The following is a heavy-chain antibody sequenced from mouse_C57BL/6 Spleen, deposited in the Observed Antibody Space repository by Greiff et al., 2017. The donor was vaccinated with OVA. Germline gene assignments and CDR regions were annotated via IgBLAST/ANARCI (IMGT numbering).Heavy chain of an antibody. Sequence: VQLQQPGAELVKPGASVKLSCKASGYTFTSYWMHWVKQRPGQGLEWIGMIHPNSGSTNYNEKFKSKATLTVDKSSSTAYMQLSSLTSEDSAVYYCARQDGYIYAMDYWGQGTSVTVSS. D-gene: IGHD2-3*01. V-gene: IGHV1-64*01. J-gene: IGHJ4*01. CDR1: GYTFTSYW. CDR3: ARQDGYIYAMDY. CDR2: IHPNSGST.